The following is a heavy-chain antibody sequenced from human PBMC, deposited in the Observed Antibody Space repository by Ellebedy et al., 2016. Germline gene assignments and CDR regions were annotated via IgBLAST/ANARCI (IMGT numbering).Heavy chain of an antibody. J-gene: IGHJ3*02. CDR2: TYYRSKWYN. CDR1: GDSVSNNRAA. Sequence: SQTLSLTCAISGDSVSNNRAAWNWIRQSPSRGLEWLGRTYYRSKWYNEYAVSMKSRITINPDTSKNKFSLQLISVTPEDTAMYYCVRDGQVGLDALDIWGQGTMVTVS. D-gene: IGHD1-26*01. V-gene: IGHV6-1*01. CDR3: VRDGQVGLDALDI.